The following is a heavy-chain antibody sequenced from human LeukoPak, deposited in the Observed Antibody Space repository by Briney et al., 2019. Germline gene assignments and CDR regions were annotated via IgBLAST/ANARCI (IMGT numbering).Heavy chain of an antibody. CDR3: AREGRVKYSSSAGVNY. CDR1: GYTFTNYG. D-gene: IGHD6-6*01. CDR2: INTYNGNT. V-gene: IGHV1-18*01. J-gene: IGHJ4*02. Sequence: ASVKVSCKASGYTFTNYGITWMRQAPGQGLEWMGWINTYNGNTNYAQKLQGRVTITTDTSTSTAYMELRSLRSDDTAVFYCAREGRVKYSSSAGVNYWGQGTLVTVSS.